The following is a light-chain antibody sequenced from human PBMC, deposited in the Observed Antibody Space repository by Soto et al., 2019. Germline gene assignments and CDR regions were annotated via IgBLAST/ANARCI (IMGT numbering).Light chain of an antibody. CDR3: QQYCSSPWT. J-gene: IGKJ1*01. CDR2: GAS. V-gene: IGKV3-20*01. Sequence: EIVLTQSPGTLSLSPGERATLSCRASQSVSSNYLAWYQQKPGQAPRPLIYGASSRATGIPDRCSGSGAGTDFTRTISRLESEDFAVYYCQQYCSSPWTFGQGTKVESK. CDR1: QSVSSNY.